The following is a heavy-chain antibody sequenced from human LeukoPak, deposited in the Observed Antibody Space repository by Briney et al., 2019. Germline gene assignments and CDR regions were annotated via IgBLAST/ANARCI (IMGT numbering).Heavy chain of an antibody. CDR3: ARGIQITGTARYFDD. D-gene: IGHD1-7*01. CDR1: GYTFTAFY. CDR2: INTNSAGT. J-gene: IGHJ4*02. Sequence: ASVKVSCKASGYTFTAFYIHWMRQAPGQGPEWMGSINTNSAGTNYAQKFQGRIIMTRDTSINSVYMELSSLRSDDTAVYYCARGIQITGTARYFDDWGQGTLVSVSS. V-gene: IGHV1-2*02.